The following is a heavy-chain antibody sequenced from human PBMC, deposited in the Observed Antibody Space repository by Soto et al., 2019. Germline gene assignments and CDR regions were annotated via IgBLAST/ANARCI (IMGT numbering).Heavy chain of an antibody. D-gene: IGHD2-2*01. Sequence: GGSLRLSCAASGFTFSSYAMSWVRQAPGKGLEWVSSISGSGGSTYYADSVKGRFTLSRDNSKNTLYLQMNSLRAEDTAVYYCAKDCCEKYCSSTTTCSGGMDVWGQGTTVTVSS. V-gene: IGHV3-23*01. J-gene: IGHJ6*02. CDR1: GFTFSSYA. CDR3: AKDCCEKYCSSTTTCSGGMDV. CDR2: ISGSGGST.